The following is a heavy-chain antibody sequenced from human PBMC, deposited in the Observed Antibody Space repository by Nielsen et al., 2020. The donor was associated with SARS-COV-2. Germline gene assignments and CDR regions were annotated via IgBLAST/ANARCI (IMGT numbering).Heavy chain of an antibody. CDR2: IHNIGST. CDR3: AREGHVDTAMVNVY. D-gene: IGHD5-18*01. V-gene: IGHV4-59*12. CDR1: GASIRSYY. Sequence: SETLSLTCTVSGASIRSYYWSWIRQPPGKGLEWIGCIHNIGSTNYNPSLKSRVTISADTSKNQFSLKLSSVTAADTAVYYCAREGHVDTAMVNVYWGQGTLVTVSS. J-gene: IGHJ4*02.